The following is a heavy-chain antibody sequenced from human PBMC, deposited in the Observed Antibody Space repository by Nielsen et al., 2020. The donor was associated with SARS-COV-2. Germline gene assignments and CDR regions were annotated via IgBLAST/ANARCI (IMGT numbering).Heavy chain of an antibody. CDR1: GFTFTRFG. Sequence: GESLKISCAVSGFTFTRFGMHWVRQTPGKGLEWVAYISYDGSDQYYEDSLKGRFIISRDRSQNTLFLEMNSLRVEDTAVYFCARDLGGGYGPGAYSAEFDYWGRGTLVTVSS. CDR2: ISYDGSDQ. J-gene: IGHJ4*02. V-gene: IGHV3-30*03. CDR3: ARDLGGGYGPGAYSAEFDY. D-gene: IGHD3-10*01.